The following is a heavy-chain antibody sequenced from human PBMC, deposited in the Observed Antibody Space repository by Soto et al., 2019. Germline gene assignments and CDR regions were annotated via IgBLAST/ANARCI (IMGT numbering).Heavy chain of an antibody. Sequence: SETLSLTCTVSGGSINNGDYYWSWIRQPPEKGLEWIGDIYHSGSTYYNPSLKSRVTISVDKSKNQFSLKLSSVTAADTAVYYCARIPYGYDTYYYYYGMDVWGQGTTVTVSS. J-gene: IGHJ6*02. CDR2: IYHSGST. D-gene: IGHD3-22*01. CDR1: GGSINNGDYY. V-gene: IGHV4-30-4*01. CDR3: ARIPYGYDTYYYYYGMDV.